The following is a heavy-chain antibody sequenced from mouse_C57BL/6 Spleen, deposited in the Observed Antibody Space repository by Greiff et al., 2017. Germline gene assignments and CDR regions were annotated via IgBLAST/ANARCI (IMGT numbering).Heavy chain of an antibody. CDR3: ARGGYGSRPWFAY. J-gene: IGHJ3*01. CDR1: GYTFTSYW. Sequence: QVQLQQPGAELVMPGASVKLSCKASGYTFTSYWMHWVKQRPGQGLEWIGEIDPSDSYTNYNQKFKGKSTLTVDKSSSTAYMQLSSLTSEDSAVYYCARGGYGSRPWFAYWGQGTLVTVSA. V-gene: IGHV1-69*01. D-gene: IGHD1-1*01. CDR2: IDPSDSYT.